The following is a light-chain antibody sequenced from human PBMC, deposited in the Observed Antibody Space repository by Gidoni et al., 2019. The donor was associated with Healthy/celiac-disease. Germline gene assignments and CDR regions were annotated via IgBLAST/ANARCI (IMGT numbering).Light chain of an antibody. CDR3: QQYNNWPPYT. V-gene: IGKV3-15*01. CDR2: GAS. J-gene: IGKJ2*01. CDR1: QRVSSN. Sequence: IEIPQSPATLSVSPGERATLSCRASQRVSSNLAWYQQKPGQAPRLLIYGASTRATGIPARFSGSGSATEFTLTISSLQSEDFAVYYCQQYNNWPPYTFGQGTKLEIK.